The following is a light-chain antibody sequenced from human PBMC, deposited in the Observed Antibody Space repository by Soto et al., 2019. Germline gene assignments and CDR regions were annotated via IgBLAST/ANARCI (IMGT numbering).Light chain of an antibody. J-gene: IGLJ3*02. Sequence: QSALTQPASVSGSPGQSITISCTGTSSDVGSYNLVSWYQQHTGKAPKLMIYEGSKRPSGVSNRFSGSKSGNTASLTISGLQAEDEADYYCCSYAGSSPWVFGGGTKVTVL. CDR2: EGS. CDR3: CSYAGSSPWV. V-gene: IGLV2-23*01. CDR1: SSDVGSYNL.